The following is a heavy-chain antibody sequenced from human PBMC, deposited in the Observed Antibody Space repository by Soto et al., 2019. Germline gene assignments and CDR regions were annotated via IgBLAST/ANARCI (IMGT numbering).Heavy chain of an antibody. CDR3: ARGDNDY. CDR1: GYTFTNYY. V-gene: IGHV1-46*01. CDR2: IHPDGGHT. Sequence: ASVKVSCKASGYTFTNYYVQWVRQAPGQGLEWMGVIHPDGGHTTYSQTFQDRVTMTRDTLTSTIYMELSSLRSEDTAVYYCARGDNDYWRQGTLGTVSS. J-gene: IGHJ4*02.